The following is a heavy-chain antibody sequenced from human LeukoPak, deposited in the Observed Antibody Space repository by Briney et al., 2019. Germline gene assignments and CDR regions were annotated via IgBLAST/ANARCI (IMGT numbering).Heavy chain of an antibody. Sequence: GGSLRLSCAASGFTFSSYCMSWVRQAPGKGLEWVANIKQDGSEKYYVDSVKGRFTISRDNAKNSLYLQMNSLRAEDTAVYYCARDLYRIVVVPHYFDYWGQGTLVTVSS. J-gene: IGHJ4*02. V-gene: IGHV3-7*01. CDR2: IKQDGSEK. CDR3: ARDLYRIVVVPHYFDY. CDR1: GFTFSSYC. D-gene: IGHD3-22*01.